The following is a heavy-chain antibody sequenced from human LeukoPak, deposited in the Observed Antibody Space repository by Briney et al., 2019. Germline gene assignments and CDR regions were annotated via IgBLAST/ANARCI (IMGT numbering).Heavy chain of an antibody. CDR2: INPSGGST. D-gene: IGHD3-9*01. J-gene: IGHJ5*02. CDR1: GYTFTSYY. CDR3: ARDHDDILTGYYYWFDP. Sequence: ASVKVSCKASGYTFTSYYMHWVRQAPGQGLEWMGIINPSGGSTSYAQKFQGRVTMTRDMSTSTVYMELSSLRSEDTAVYYCARDHDDILTGYYYWFDPWGQGTLVTVSS. V-gene: IGHV1-46*01.